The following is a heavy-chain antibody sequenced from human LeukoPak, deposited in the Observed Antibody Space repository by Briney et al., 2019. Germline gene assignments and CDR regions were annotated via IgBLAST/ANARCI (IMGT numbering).Heavy chain of an antibody. V-gene: IGHV2-70*17. J-gene: IGHJ4*02. CDR1: GFSLNTSGMC. CDR2: IDWDGDK. CDR3: ARFRGATGTTDS. Sequence: ESGPALVKPTQTLRPTCAFSGFSLNTSGMCVSWIRQPPGKALEWLARIDWDGDKFYSRSLETRLTISKDTSRNQVVLTMTNLDPVDTATYFCARFRGATGTTDSWGQGTLVTVSS. D-gene: IGHD1-7*01.